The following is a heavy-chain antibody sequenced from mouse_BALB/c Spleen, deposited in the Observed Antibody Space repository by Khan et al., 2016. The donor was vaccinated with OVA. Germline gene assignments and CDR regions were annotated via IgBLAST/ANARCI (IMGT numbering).Heavy chain of an antibody. CDR2: INPTSGYT. Sequence: VQLKQSGAELAKPGASVKMSCKASGYTFTSYWMHWIKQRPGQGLEWIGYINPTSGYTDYNQKFKDKATLTADKSSSTVYMQLSSLTSDDSAVYYCARDRIDYWGQGTALTVSS. CDR3: ARDRIDY. V-gene: IGHV1-7*01. CDR1: GYTFTSYW. J-gene: IGHJ2*01.